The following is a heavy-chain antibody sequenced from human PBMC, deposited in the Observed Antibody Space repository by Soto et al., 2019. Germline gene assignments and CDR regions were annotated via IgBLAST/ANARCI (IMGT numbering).Heavy chain of an antibody. CDR3: ARGLTMGALPSNFHY. D-gene: IGHD3-16*02. CDR1: GGSISSYY. CDR2: IYTSGST. J-gene: IGHJ4*02. Sequence: PSETRSLTCTVSGGSISSYYWSCIRQPAGKGLEWIGRIYTSGSTNYNPSLKSRVTISVDTSKNEFSLKLNSVTAADTAVYYCARGLTMGALPSNFHYWGQGTHVTVSS. V-gene: IGHV4-4*07.